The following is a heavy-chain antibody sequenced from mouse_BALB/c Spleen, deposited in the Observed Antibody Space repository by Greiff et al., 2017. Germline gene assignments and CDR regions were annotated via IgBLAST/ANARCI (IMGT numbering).Heavy chain of an antibody. V-gene: IGHV3-2*02. CDR1: GYSITSDYA. J-gene: IGHJ4*01. Sequence: EVQGVESGPGLVKPSQSLSLTCTVSGYSITSDYAWNWIRQFPGNKLEWMGYISYSGSTSYNPSLKSRISITRDTSKNQFFLQLNSVTTEDTATYYCARDSYAMDYWGQGTSVTVSS. CDR3: ARDSYAMDY. CDR2: ISYSGST.